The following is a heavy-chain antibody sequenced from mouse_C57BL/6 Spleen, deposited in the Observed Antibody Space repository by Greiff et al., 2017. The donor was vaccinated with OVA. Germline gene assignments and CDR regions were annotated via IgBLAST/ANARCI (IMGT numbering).Heavy chain of an antibody. D-gene: IGHD2-4*01. Sequence: EVQLQQSGPELVKPGASVKISCKASGYTFTDYYMNWVKQSHGKSLEWIGDINPNNGGTSYNQKFKGKATLTVDKSSSTAYMELRSLTSEDSAVYYCARRESYDYDGDAMDYWGQGTSVTVSS. CDR3: ARRESYDYDGDAMDY. CDR1: GYTFTDYY. J-gene: IGHJ4*01. CDR2: INPNNGGT. V-gene: IGHV1-26*01.